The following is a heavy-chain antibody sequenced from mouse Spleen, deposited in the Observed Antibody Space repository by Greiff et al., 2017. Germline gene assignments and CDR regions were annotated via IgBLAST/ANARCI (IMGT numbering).Heavy chain of an antibody. D-gene: IGHD1-1*01. CDR2: ISSGSSTI. CDR3: ARSGYGSRDYAMDY. V-gene: IGHV5-17*01. CDR1: GFTFSDYG. J-gene: IGHJ4*01. Sequence: EVKLVESGGGLVKPGGSLKLSCAASGFTFSDYGMHWVRQAPEKGLEWVAYISSGSSTIYYADTVKGRFTISRDNAKNTLFLQMTSLRSEDTAMYYCARSGYGSRDYAMDYWGQGTSVTVSS.